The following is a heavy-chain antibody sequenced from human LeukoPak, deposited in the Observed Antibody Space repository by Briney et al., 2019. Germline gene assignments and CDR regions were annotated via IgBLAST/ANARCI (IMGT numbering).Heavy chain of an antibody. J-gene: IGHJ4*02. CDR2: INHSGST. V-gene: IGHV4-34*01. Sequence: SETLSLTCAVYGGSFSGYYWSWIRQPPGKGLEWIGEINHSGSTNYNPSLKSRVAISVDTSKNQFSLKLSSVTAADTAVYYCARVRDYSRKFDYWGQGTLVTVSS. CDR1: GGSFSGYY. D-gene: IGHD2-15*01. CDR3: ARVRDYSRKFDY.